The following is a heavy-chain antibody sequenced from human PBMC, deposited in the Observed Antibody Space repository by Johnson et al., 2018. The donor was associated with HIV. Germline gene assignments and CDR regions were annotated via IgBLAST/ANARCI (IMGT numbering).Heavy chain of an antibody. CDR1: GFTFGDYA. Sequence: VQLVESGGGLVQPGGSLRLSCTASGFTFGDYAMSWVRQAPGKGLEWVGFIRSKTYGRTTEYAASVKGRFTISRDDSKSIAYLQMNSLKSEDTAVYYCARVYSSSSAHAFDIWGQGTMVTVSS. CDR2: IRSKTYGRTT. D-gene: IGHD6-6*01. CDR3: ARVYSSSSAHAFDI. J-gene: IGHJ3*02. V-gene: IGHV3-49*04.